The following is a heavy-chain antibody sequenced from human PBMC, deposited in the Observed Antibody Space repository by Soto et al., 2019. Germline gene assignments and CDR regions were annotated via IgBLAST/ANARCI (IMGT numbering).Heavy chain of an antibody. Sequence: GGSLRLSCAASGFTFSTYNMNWVRQAPGKGLEWVSYIRGSGAIYYADSLQGRFTMSRDNAKNSLYLQMNSLRAEDTAVYYCARDFLRGYGPDYWGQGTLVTVSS. CDR3: ARDFLRGYGPDY. J-gene: IGHJ4*02. CDR1: GFTFSTYN. V-gene: IGHV3-48*01. D-gene: IGHD2-15*01. CDR2: IRGSGAI.